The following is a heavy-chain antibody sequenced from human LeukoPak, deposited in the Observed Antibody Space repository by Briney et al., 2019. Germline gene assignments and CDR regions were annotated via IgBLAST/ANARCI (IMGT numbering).Heavy chain of an antibody. CDR3: SGGGRGSAAVVAPRSFDI. CDR2: TYTRGNS. Sequence: GGSLRLSCAASGFDVSSHHMVWVRQAPGKGLEWVSVTYTRGNSYYTDSVKGRFIISRDTSKNTMDPQMNSLRPEDSALYFCSGGGRGSAAVVAPRSFDIWGQGTMVAVSS. V-gene: IGHV3-53*01. D-gene: IGHD3-22*01. J-gene: IGHJ3*02. CDR1: GFDVSSHH.